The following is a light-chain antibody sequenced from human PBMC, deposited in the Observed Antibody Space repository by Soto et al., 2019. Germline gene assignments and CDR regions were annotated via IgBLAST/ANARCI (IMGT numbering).Light chain of an antibody. J-gene: IGKJ3*01. CDR3: PQYDNLPFT. Sequence: DIQMTQSPSSLSASVGDRVTITCQASQDISNYLNWYQQKPGKAPKLLIYDASNLETGVPSRFSGSGSGTDFTFNISSLQPEDIATYYCPQYDNLPFTFGPGTKVDIK. V-gene: IGKV1-33*01. CDR1: QDISNY. CDR2: DAS.